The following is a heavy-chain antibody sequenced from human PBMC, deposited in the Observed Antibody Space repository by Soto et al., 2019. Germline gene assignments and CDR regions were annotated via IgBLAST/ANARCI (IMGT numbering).Heavy chain of an antibody. D-gene: IGHD3-10*01. CDR3: ARNMDYYYGPGSGNGHGF. CDR2: INPKFGDT. CDR1: GYTFPSYY. Sequence: QGQLVQSGAEMKEPGDSVRVSCEASGYTFPSYYIHWVGQAPGKGLEWMGWINPKFGDTTYAQDFQGRVSMTRDMSISTVYMELSRLTSDDTAIYYCARNMDYYYGPGSGNGHGFWGQGTTVTVFS. V-gene: IGHV1-2*02. J-gene: IGHJ6*02.